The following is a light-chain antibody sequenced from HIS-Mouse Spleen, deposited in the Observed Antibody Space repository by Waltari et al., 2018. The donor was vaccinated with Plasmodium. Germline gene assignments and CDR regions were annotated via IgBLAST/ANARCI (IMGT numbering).Light chain of an antibody. J-gene: IGKJ1*01. CDR1: QSISNY. CDR3: QQSYSTWT. Sequence: DTQMTQSPSSLSASVGDRVTITCRASQSISNYLNWYQQKPGKAPKFLIYAASTLPSGVPSRFSGSGSGTDFTLTISSLQPEDFATYYCQQSYSTWTFGQGTKVEIK. CDR2: AAS. V-gene: IGKV1-39*01.